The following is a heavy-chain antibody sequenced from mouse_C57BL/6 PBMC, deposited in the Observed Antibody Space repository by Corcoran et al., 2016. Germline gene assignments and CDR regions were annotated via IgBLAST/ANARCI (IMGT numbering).Heavy chain of an antibody. Sequence: QVTLKESGPGILQPSQTLSLTCSFSGFSLSTFGMGVGWIRQTSGKGLEWLAHLWWDADKYYNPVLKSRLTISKDTSKTQGFLKIANVDTADTATYYCARIALIFHGSSYLPGTGAWFVYWVQGTLVTFSS. CDR1: GFSLSTFGMG. V-gene: IGHV8-8*01. CDR3: ARIALIFHGSSYLPGTGAWFVY. J-gene: IGHJ3*01. D-gene: IGHD1-1*01. CDR2: LWWDADK.